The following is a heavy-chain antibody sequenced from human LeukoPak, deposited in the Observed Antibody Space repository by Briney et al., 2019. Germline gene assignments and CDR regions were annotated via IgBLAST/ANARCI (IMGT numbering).Heavy chain of an antibody. Sequence: GVSLRLSCAASGFTFSSYAMSWVRQAPGKGLEWVSAISGSGGSTYYADSVKGRFTISRDNSKNTLYLQMNSLRAEDTAVYYCAKAEISPTPALAVAGDFDYWGQGTLVTVSS. D-gene: IGHD6-19*01. CDR2: ISGSGGST. CDR3: AKAEISPTPALAVAGDFDY. CDR1: GFTFSSYA. V-gene: IGHV3-23*01. J-gene: IGHJ4*02.